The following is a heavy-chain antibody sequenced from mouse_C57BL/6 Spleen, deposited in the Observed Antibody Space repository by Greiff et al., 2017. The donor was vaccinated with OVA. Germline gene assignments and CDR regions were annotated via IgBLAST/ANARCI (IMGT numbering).Heavy chain of an antibody. CDR3: ARVSYDGLDY. CDR1: GFTFSDYY. V-gene: IGHV5-16*01. CDR2: INYDGSST. D-gene: IGHD2-3*01. Sequence: EVQLVESEGGLVQPGSSMKLSCTASGFTFSDYYMAWVRQVPEKGLEWVANINYDGSSTYYLDSLKSRFIISRDNAKNILYLQMSSLKSEDTATYYCARVSYDGLDYWGQGTTLTVSS. J-gene: IGHJ2*01.